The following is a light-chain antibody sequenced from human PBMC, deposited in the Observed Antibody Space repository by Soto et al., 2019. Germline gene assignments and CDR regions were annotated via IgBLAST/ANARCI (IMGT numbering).Light chain of an antibody. CDR2: KIS. Sequence: DMGRTQAPLSLAVALVERGAISGRSSRSLVHSDGNTYLSWLQQRPGQPPRLLIYKISNRFSGVPDRFSGSGAGTDFTLKISRVEAEDVGVYYCMHGTQCLWTFGEGTKVDIK. V-gene: IGKV2-24*01. J-gene: IGKJ1*01. CDR3: MHGTQCLWT. CDR1: RSLVHSDGNTY.